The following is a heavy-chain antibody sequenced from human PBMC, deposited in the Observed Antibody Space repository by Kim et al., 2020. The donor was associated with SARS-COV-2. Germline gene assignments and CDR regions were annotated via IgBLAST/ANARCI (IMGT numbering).Heavy chain of an antibody. CDR3: ARGAEDYYGSSGYYYYGIDV. J-gene: IGHJ6*02. CDR2: IWYDGSNK. Sequence: GGSLRLSCAASGFTFSSYGMHWVRQAPGKGLEWVAVIWYDGSNKYYADSVKGRFTISRDNSKNTLYLQMNSLRAEDTAVYYCARGAEDYYGSSGYYYYGIDVWGQGTTVTVSS. V-gene: IGHV3-33*08. D-gene: IGHD3-22*01. CDR1: GFTFSSYG.